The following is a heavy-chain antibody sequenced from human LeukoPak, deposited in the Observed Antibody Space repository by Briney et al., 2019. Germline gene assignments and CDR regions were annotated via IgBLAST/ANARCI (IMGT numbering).Heavy chain of an antibody. Sequence: SETLSLTCAVSSGSISSDNWWSWVRPSPGKGLEWIAEIHHSGSTNSNPSLKSRVSISVDKSMNHFSLRLSSVTAADTAVYYCARENDRYGRIDYWGQGTQVTVSS. V-gene: IGHV4-4*02. D-gene: IGHD5-18*01. CDR3: ARENDRYGRIDY. J-gene: IGHJ4*02. CDR2: IHHSGST. CDR1: SGSISSDNW.